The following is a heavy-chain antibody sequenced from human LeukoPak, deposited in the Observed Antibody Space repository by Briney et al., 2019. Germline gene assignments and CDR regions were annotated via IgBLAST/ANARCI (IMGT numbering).Heavy chain of an antibody. V-gene: IGHV3-20*04. D-gene: IGHD6-13*01. CDR3: ARVWGSSWWHFDY. J-gene: IGHJ4*02. CDR2: INWNGGST. Sequence: PGGSLRLSCAASGFTFSDYGMSWVRRAPGKGLEWVSGINWNGGSTGYADSVKGRFTISRDNAKNSLYLQMNSLRAEDTALYYCARVWGSSWWHFDYWGQGTLVTVSS. CDR1: GFTFSDYG.